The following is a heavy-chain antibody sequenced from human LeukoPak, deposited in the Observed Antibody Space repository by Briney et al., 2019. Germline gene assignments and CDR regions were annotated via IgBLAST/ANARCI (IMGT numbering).Heavy chain of an antibody. CDR2: ISGGGGST. CDR1: GFPFSSYV. Sequence: GGSLRLSCAASGFPFSSYVMSWVRPAPGKGLDWVSAISGGGGSTYYAASVKGRFTISRDNSKNTLYLQMNSLRAEDTAVYYCAKAGGYSSSWPDYYYMDVWGKGTTVTVSS. CDR3: AKAGGYSSSWPDYYYMDV. D-gene: IGHD6-13*01. V-gene: IGHV3-23*01. J-gene: IGHJ6*03.